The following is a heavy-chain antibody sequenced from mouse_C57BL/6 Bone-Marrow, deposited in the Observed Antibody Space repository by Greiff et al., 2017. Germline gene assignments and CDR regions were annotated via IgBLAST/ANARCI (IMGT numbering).Heavy chain of an antibody. CDR3: ASYGKDFGV. CDR1: GYTFTSYW. CDR2: IHPNSGST. D-gene: IGHD1-1*01. J-gene: IGHJ1*03. V-gene: IGHV1-64*01. Sequence: QVQLQQPGAELVKPGASVKLSCKASGYTFTSYWMHWVKQRPGQGLEWIGMIHPNSGSTNYNEKFKSKATLTVDKSSSTAYMQLSSLTSEDAAFYYGASYGKDFGVWGTGTTVTVSS.